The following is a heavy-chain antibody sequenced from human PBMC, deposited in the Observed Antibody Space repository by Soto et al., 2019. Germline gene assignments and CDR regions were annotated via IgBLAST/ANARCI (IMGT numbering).Heavy chain of an antibody. CDR3: ARGRSNYAPWDYYYYMDV. CDR2: TYYSGST. CDR1: GGAISSSSYH. D-gene: IGHD4-4*01. V-gene: IGHV4-39*01. Sequence: SETLSLTCTVPGGAISSSSYHWVWIRQPPGKGLEWIGQTYYSGSTHYSPSLESRVTISVDMSKNEFSLKLSSVTAADTAVYYCARGRSNYAPWDYYYYMDVWGKGTTVTVSS. J-gene: IGHJ6*03.